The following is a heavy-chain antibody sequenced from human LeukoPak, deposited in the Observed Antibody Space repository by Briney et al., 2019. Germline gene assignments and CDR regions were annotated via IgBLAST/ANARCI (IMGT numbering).Heavy chain of an antibody. CDR1: GFTVSGNY. Sequence: PGGSLRLSCAASGFTVSGNYMSWVRQAPGKGLEWASVIYRGGGTYYADSVKGRFTNSRDNSKNTLYLQMNSLGAEDTAVYYCANDRPHPSAEPTNFDNWGQGTLVTV. D-gene: IGHD1-1*01. CDR3: ANDRPHPSAEPTNFDN. V-gene: IGHV3-53*01. CDR2: IYRGGGT. J-gene: IGHJ4*02.